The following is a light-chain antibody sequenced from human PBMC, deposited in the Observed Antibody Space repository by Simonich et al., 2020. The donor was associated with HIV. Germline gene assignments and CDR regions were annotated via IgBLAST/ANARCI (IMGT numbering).Light chain of an antibody. Sequence: DIVMTQSPLSLPVTPGEPASISCRSSQSLLHSNGYNYLDWYLQKPGQSPQHLIYLGSNRASGGPDRFSGSGSGTDFTLKISRVEAEDVGVYYCMQALQTPYTFGQGTKLEIK. J-gene: IGKJ2*01. CDR2: LGS. CDR3: MQALQTPYT. V-gene: IGKV2-28*01. CDR1: QSLLHSNGYNY.